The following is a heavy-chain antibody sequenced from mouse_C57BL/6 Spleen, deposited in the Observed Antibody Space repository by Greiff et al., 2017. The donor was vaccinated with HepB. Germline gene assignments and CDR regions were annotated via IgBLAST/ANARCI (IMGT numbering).Heavy chain of an antibody. CDR1: GFTFSSYA. D-gene: IGHD1-1*01. V-gene: IGHV5-4*01. CDR2: ISDGGSYT. CDR3: ARDQATVVAYYAMDY. J-gene: IGHJ4*01. Sequence: EVKLVESGGGLVKPGGSLKLSCAASGFTFSSYAMSWVRQTPEKRLEWVATISDGGSYTYYPDNVKGRFTISRDNAKNNLYLQMSQLKSEDTAMYYCARDQATVVAYYAMDYWGQGTSVTVSS.